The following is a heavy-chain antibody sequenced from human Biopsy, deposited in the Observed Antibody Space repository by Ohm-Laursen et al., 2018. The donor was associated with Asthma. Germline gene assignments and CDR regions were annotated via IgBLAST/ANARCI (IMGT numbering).Heavy chain of an antibody. D-gene: IGHD2-21*02. V-gene: IGHV4-30-2*06. J-gene: IGHJ4*02. CDR2: IYRNGDT. CDR1: GVSVGTRGYS. Sequence: TLSLTCAVSGVSVGTRGYSWTWIRQSPGVGLEWIGYIYRNGDTYYNPTLKNRVTISIDRSKNQFSLRLRSVTAADTAVYYCARGWNCGGDCYSLDYWGQGTLVTISS. CDR3: ARGWNCGGDCYSLDY.